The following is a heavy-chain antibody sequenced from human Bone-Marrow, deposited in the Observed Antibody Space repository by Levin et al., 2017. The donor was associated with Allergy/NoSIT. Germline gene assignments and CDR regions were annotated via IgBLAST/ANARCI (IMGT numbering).Heavy chain of an antibody. Sequence: SQTLSLPCTVPGGSIRSGSYYWSWIRQPAGKGLEWIGRIYTSGSTNYNPSLKSLVPISVDTSKNRFSLKLSSVTAADTAVYYCARSGIAVAGKSCGGDLIDYWGQGTLVTVSS. D-gene: IGHD6-19*01. CDR3: ARSGIAVAGKSCGGDLIDY. CDR2: IYTSGST. V-gene: IGHV4-61*02. J-gene: IGHJ4*02. CDR1: GGSIRSGSYY.